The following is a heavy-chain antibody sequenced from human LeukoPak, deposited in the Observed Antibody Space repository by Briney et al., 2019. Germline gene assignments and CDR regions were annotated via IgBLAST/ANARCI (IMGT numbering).Heavy chain of an antibody. J-gene: IGHJ6*02. CDR1: GYSLTSFD. D-gene: IGHD6-13*01. Sequence: ASVKVSCKASGYSLTSFDINWVRQGSGQGLEWMGWMNPKRGNTGYAPTFQGRVTITRDTSIDTAFMELSSLRPDDTAVYYCARGGSSSSYYNYYGMDVWGQGTTITVSS. CDR3: ARGGSSSSYYNYYGMDV. CDR2: MNPKRGNT. V-gene: IGHV1-8*01.